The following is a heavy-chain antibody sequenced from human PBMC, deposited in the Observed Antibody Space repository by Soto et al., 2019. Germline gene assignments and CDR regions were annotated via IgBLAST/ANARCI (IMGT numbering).Heavy chain of an antibody. D-gene: IGHD6-13*01. CDR3: AKDKDGYSSSLDHPHWFDP. CDR2: ISSSSSTI. J-gene: IGHJ5*02. Sequence: EVQLVESGGGLVQPGGSLRLSCAASGFTFSSYSMNWVRQAPGKGLEWVSYISSSSSTIYYADSVKGRFTISRDNSKNTLYLQMNSLRAEDTAVYYCAKDKDGYSSSLDHPHWFDPWGQGTLVTVSS. CDR1: GFTFSSYS. V-gene: IGHV3-48*01.